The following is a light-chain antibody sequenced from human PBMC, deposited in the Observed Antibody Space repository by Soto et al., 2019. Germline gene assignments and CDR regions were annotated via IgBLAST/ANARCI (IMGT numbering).Light chain of an antibody. CDR3: QQTYTTPRT. Sequence: DTQMTQSPSYLSASVGDRISITCRASQTASNYVNWYQQKPGKAPTLLISATSTLQSGVPSRFRGSGSGTDFTLTITSLQREDVATYYCQQTYTTPRTFGQGTKVAIK. CDR1: QTASNY. CDR2: ATS. J-gene: IGKJ1*01. V-gene: IGKV1-39*01.